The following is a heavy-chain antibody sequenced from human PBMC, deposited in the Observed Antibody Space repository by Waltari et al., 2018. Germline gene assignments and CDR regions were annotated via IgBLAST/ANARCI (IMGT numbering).Heavy chain of an antibody. CDR1: GGSISSSSYY. CDR3: ARGGRIFGVVIQYYYYCYMDV. Sequence: QLQLQESGPGLVKPSETLSLTCTVSGGSISSSSYYWGWIRQPPGKGLEWIGSIYYSGGTYYNPSLKSRVTISVDTSKNQFSLKLSSVTAADTAVYYCARGGRIFGVVIQYYYYCYMDVWGKGTTVTVSS. J-gene: IGHJ6*03. D-gene: IGHD3-3*02. V-gene: IGHV4-39*01. CDR2: IYYSGGT.